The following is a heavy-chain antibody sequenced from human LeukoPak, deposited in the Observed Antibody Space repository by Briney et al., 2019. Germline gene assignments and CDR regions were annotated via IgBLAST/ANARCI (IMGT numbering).Heavy chain of an antibody. CDR3: ASEMATTDY. Sequence: GGSLRLSCAASGFTFSSYWMHWVRRAPGKGLVWVSLINSDGSSTRYADSVKGRFTISRDNAKNTLYLQMNSLRAEDTAVYYCASEMATTDYWGQGTLVTVSS. CDR1: GFTFSSYW. CDR2: INSDGSST. V-gene: IGHV3-74*01. J-gene: IGHJ4*02. D-gene: IGHD5-24*01.